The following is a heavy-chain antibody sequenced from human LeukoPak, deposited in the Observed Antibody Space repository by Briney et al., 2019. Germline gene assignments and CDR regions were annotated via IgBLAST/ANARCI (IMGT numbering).Heavy chain of an antibody. J-gene: IGHJ4*02. CDR2: INPDNGGT. V-gene: IGHV1-2*02. CDR3: ARDPSNSGYDYLYYFGY. Sequence: GASVKVSCKASGYTFTGYYMHWVRQAPGQGLEWMGWINPDNGGTNYAQKFQGRVTMTRDMSISTAYMELSRLRSDDTAVYYCARDPSNSGYDYLYYFGYWGQGTLVTVSS. CDR1: GYTFTGYY. D-gene: IGHD5-12*01.